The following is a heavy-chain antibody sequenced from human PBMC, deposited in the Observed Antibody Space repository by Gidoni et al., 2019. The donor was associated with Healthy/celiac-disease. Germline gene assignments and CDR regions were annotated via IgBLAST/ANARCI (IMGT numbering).Heavy chain of an antibody. D-gene: IGHD6-19*01. Sequence: QVQLVQSGAEVKKPGASVKVSCQASGYTFTGYFMHWVRQAPGQGLEWMGWINPNSGGTNYAQKFQGRVTMTRDTSISTAYMELSRLRSDDTAVYYCARDRPSSGWYGDYWGQGTLVTVSS. V-gene: IGHV1-2*02. CDR1: GYTFTGYF. CDR3: ARDRPSSGWYGDY. CDR2: INPNSGGT. J-gene: IGHJ4*02.